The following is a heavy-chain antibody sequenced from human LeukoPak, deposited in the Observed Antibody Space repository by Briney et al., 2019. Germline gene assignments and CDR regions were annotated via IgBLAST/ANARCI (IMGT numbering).Heavy chain of an antibody. V-gene: IGHV1-8*01. CDR3: ARGSRSRHRIAAQRTNYYYYMDV. CDR1: GYTFTSYD. CDR2: MNPNSGNT. J-gene: IGHJ6*03. Sequence: GASVKVSCKASGYTFTSYDINWVRQATGQGLEWMGWMNPNSGNTGYAQKFQGRVTMTRNTSISTAYMELSSLRSEDTAVYYCARGSRSRHRIAAQRTNYYYYMDVWGKGTTVTVSS. D-gene: IGHD6-6*01.